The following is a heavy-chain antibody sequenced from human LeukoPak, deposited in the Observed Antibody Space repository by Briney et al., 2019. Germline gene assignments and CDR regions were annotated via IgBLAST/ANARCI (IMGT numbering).Heavy chain of an antibody. CDR3: ATGGGHCSGGNCYSGFYFDF. V-gene: IGHV3-23*01. D-gene: IGHD2-15*01. Sequence: SGGSLRLSCAASGFAFSSNGMNWVRQAPGKGLEWVSGISGSGHHTYYADSVKGRFTISRGNSKNTLYLQMNTLRAEDTAVYYCATGGGHCSGGNCYSGFYFDFWGQGTLVTVSS. J-gene: IGHJ4*02. CDR1: GFAFSSNG. CDR2: ISGSGHHT.